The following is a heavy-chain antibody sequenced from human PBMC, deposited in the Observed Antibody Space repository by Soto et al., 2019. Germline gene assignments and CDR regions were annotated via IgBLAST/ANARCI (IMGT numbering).Heavy chain of an antibody. CDR2: VYYSGST. J-gene: IGHJ3*02. V-gene: IGHV4-59*01. CDR3: ARDSSSWHDAFDI. Sequence: QVQLQESGPGLVKPSETLSLTCTVSGGSISSYSWSWIRQPPGKGLELIGYVYYSGSTNYHPSLKSRVTISIDTSKNQFSLKLSSVTAADTAVYYCARDSSSWHDAFDIWGQGTMVTVSS. D-gene: IGHD6-13*01. CDR1: GGSISSYS.